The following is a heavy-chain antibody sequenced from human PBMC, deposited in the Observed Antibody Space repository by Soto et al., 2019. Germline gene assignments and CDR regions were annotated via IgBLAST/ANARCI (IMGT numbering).Heavy chain of an antibody. V-gene: IGHV3-64D*08. CDR3: VKASWIQLSGGYFDY. D-gene: IGHD5-18*01. CDR1: GFTFSSYA. Sequence: GGSLRLSCSASGFTFSSYAMHWVRQAPGKGLEYVSAISSNGGSTYYGDSVKGRITISRDNSKNTLYLQMSSLRAEDTAVYYCVKASWIQLSGGYFDYWGQGTLVTVSS. CDR2: ISSNGGST. J-gene: IGHJ4*02.